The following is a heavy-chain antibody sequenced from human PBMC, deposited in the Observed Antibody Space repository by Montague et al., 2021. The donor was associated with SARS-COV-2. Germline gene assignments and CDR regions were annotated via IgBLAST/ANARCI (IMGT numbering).Heavy chain of an antibody. J-gene: IGHJ3*02. Sequence: SETLSLTCTVSGGSITRNYYWGWIRQPPGKGLECVGNIYYSGTTXINPSLERRVTISVDASKNQFSLNLTSVTAAATAVYYCARPLVRGVPKAFDIWGQGALVIVSS. CDR2: IYYSGTT. D-gene: IGHD3-10*01. CDR1: GGSITRNYY. V-gene: IGHV4-39*01. CDR3: ARPLVRGVPKAFDI.